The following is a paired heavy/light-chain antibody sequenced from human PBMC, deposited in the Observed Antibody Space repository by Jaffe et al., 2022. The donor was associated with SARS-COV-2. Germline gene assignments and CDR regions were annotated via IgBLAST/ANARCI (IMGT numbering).Light chain of an antibody. CDR2: GAS. CDR3: QQYGSSFAIT. CDR1: QSVSSSY. J-gene: IGKJ5*01. Sequence: EIVLTQSPGTLSLSPGERATLSCRASQSVSSSYLAWYQQKPGQAPRLLIYGASSRATGIPDRFSGSGSGTDFTLTISRLEPEDFAVYYCQQYGSSFAITFGQGTRLEIK. V-gene: IGKV3-20*01.
Heavy chain of an antibody. D-gene: IGHD3-22*01. Sequence: QVQLQESGPGLVKPSETLSLTCTVSGGSISSYYWSWIRQPPGKGLEWIGYIYYSGSTNYNPSLKSRVTISVDTSKNQFSLKLSSVTAADTAVYYCARDYYDSSGYYVERYFDLWGRGTLVTVSS. CDR3: ARDYYDSSGYYVERYFDL. J-gene: IGHJ2*01. CDR2: IYYSGST. CDR1: GGSISSYY. V-gene: IGHV4-59*01.